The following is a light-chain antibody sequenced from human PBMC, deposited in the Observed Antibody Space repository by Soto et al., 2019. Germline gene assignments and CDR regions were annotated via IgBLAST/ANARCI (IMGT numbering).Light chain of an antibody. CDR2: GAS. CDR1: QSIDVY. CDR3: QQGYSTPLT. J-gene: IGKJ1*01. Sequence: DLQMTQSPLSLSASVRDRVTITCRTSQSIDVYLNWYQQKPGKAPKLLIFGASSLQSGVPSRFSGSGSGTDFTLTISSLQPEDFATYYCQQGYSTPLTFGQGTRVDIK. V-gene: IGKV1-39*01.